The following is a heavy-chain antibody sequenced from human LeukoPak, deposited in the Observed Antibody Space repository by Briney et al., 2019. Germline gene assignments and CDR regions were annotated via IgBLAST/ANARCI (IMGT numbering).Heavy chain of an antibody. D-gene: IGHD3-3*01. J-gene: IGHJ5*02. CDR3: ASGYYDFWSGHNSLQNNWFDP. V-gene: IGHV1-69*04. Sequence: SVKVSCKASGGTLSSYAISWVRQAPGQGLEWMGRIIPILGIANYAQKFQGRVTITADKSMSTAYMELSSLRSEDTAVYYCASGYYDFWSGHNSLQNNWFDPWGQGTLVTVSS. CDR2: IIPILGIA. CDR1: GGTLSSYA.